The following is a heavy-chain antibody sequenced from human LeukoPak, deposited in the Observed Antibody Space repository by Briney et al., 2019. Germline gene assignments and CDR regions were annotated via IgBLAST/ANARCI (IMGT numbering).Heavy chain of an antibody. CDR2: ICGSGSNT. J-gene: IGHJ4*02. V-gene: IGHV3-23*01. D-gene: IGHD6-19*01. Sequence: GGSLRLSCAASGFTFNNFTTNWVPQAPGRGREWGSAICGSGSNTHYADSVKGRFTISRDNSKNTVYLQMNSLRAEDTALYWCAKDGGGWYTSGWYYFDYWGQGTQVTVSS. CDR1: GFTFNNFT. CDR3: AKDGGGWYTSGWYYFDY.